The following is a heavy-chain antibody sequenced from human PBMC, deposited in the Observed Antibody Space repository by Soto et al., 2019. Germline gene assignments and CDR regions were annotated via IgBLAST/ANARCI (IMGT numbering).Heavy chain of an antibody. CDR3: ARGGSSPRSGMDV. CDR1: RGSFSSYA. J-gene: IGHJ6*02. D-gene: IGHD2-15*01. V-gene: IGHV1-69*13. Sequence: SVKVSCKASRGSFSSYAISWVRQAPGQGLEWMGGIIPIFGTANYAQKFQGRVTITADESTSTAYMELSSLRSEDTAVYYCARGGSSPRSGMDVWGQGTTVTVSS. CDR2: IIPIFGTA.